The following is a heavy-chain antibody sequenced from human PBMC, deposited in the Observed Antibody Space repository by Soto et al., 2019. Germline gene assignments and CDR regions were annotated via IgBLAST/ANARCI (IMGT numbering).Heavy chain of an antibody. J-gene: IGHJ3*02. V-gene: IGHV4-39*01. CDR1: GGSISSSSYY. CDR3: ARLRPLDAFDI. Sequence: SETLSLTCTVSGGSISSSSYYWGWIRQPPGKGLEWIGSIYYSGSTYYNPSLKSRVTISVDTSKNQFSLKLSSVTAADTAVYYCARLRPLDAFDIWGQGTMVTVS. CDR2: IYYSGST. D-gene: IGHD4-17*01.